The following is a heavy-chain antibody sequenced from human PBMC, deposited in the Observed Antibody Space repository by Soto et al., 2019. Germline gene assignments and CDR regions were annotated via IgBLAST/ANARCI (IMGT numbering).Heavy chain of an antibody. CDR3: AKDRPWRTSGYFFDY. D-gene: IGHD1-1*01. Sequence: GGSLRLSCAASGFTFSSYCMHWVRQVPGKGQELQRPKRKNGMKKKNVDIVNGRITKNKKKYKNTKTLHMNSLRAEDTALYYCAKDRPWRTSGYFFDYWGPGSAFTVSS. V-gene: IGHV3-30*02. CDR1: GFTFSSYC. J-gene: IGHJ4*02. CDR2: KRKNGMKK.